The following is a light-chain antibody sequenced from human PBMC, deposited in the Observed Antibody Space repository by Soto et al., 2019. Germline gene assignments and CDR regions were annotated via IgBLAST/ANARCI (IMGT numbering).Light chain of an antibody. Sequence: QSALTQPASVSGYPGQSITISCTGTSSDVGGYNYVSWYQQHPGKVPKLIIYDVSRRPSGGSNRFSGSKSGNTTSLTISGLQAEDEADYYCSSYTSSSTLGVFGGGTKLTVL. J-gene: IGLJ2*01. CDR1: SSDVGGYNY. CDR3: SSYTSSSTLGV. CDR2: DVS. V-gene: IGLV2-14*01.